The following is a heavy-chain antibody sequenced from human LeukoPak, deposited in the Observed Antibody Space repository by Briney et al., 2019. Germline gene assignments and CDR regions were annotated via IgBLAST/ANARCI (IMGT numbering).Heavy chain of an antibody. V-gene: IGHV1-18*01. CDR3: ARAGYCGDGGCCGGSAFDV. CDR2: ISGYTGDT. CDR1: GYTFPNYD. D-gene: IGHD2-15*01. Sequence: ASVKVSCKTSGYTFPNYDIYWVRQAPGQGLECMGWISGYTGDTKYAQILQGRFTVTTDTSTSTAYMELRSLTYDDTAVYYCARAGYCGDGGCCGGSAFDVWGQGTMVTVSS. J-gene: IGHJ3*01.